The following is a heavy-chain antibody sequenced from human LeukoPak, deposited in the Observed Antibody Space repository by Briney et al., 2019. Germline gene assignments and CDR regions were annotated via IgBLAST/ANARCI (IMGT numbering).Heavy chain of an antibody. CDR1: GYTFTSYD. J-gene: IGHJ6*02. CDR2: MNPNSGNT. D-gene: IGHD3-9*01. CDR3: ARGSRYFDWSDYGMDV. V-gene: IGHV1-8*01. Sequence: ASVKVSCKASGYTFTSYDINWVRQATGQGLEWMGWMNPNSGNTGYAQKFQGRVTMTRNTSISTAYMELSSLRSEDTAVYYCARGSRYFDWSDYGMDVWGQGTTVTVSS.